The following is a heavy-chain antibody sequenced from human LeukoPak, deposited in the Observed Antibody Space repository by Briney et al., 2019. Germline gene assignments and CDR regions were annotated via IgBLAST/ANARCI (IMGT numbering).Heavy chain of an antibody. CDR3: ARDLGTAMVIGY. D-gene: IGHD5-18*01. V-gene: IGHV1-2*02. CDR1: GYTFTGYY. Sequence: ASVKVSCKASGYTFTGYYMHWVRQAPGQGLEWMGWINPNSGGTNYAQKFQGRVTMTRDTSISTAYMELSRLRSDDTAVYYCARDLGTAMVIGYWGQGTLVTVSS. J-gene: IGHJ4*02. CDR2: INPNSGGT.